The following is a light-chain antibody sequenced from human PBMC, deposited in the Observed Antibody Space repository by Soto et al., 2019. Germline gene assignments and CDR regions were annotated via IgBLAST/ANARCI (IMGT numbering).Light chain of an antibody. V-gene: IGKV3-11*01. Sequence: EIVLTQSPATLSLSPGERATLSCRASQSVNRYFAWYQQKPGQPPRLLIYDASTRAPGIPARFSGSGSGTDFTLTTSSLEPEDFAVYYCQQRSDWPSTFGGGTRWIS. CDR3: QQRSDWPST. J-gene: IGKJ4*01. CDR2: DAS. CDR1: QSVNRY.